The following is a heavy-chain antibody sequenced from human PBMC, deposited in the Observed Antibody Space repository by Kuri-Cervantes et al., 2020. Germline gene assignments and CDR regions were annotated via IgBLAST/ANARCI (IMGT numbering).Heavy chain of an antibody. D-gene: IGHD3-16*01. CDR1: GGSISSYS. Sequence: SEPLSLTCTFSGGSISSYSWSWFRQPPGKGLEWIGYIYYSGSTNYNPSLKSRVTISVDTSKNQFSLKLSSVTAADTDVYYCARDLGGSADDWGQGTLVTVSS. CDR2: IYYSGST. V-gene: IGHV4-59*12. J-gene: IGHJ4*02. CDR3: ARDLGGSADD.